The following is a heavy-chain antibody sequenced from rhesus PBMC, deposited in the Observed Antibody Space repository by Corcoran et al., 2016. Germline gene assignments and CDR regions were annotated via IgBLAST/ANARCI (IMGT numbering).Heavy chain of an antibody. D-gene: IGHD3-22*01. Sequence: QVQLVQSGAEVKKPGSSVKVSCKASGYTFTDYYMHWVRQAPHKGLGGMEWITPYKDNTKNAQKFQGRVTMTRDTSTSTAYMELSSLRSEDPAVYYCARALLLLLFDYWGQGVLVTVSS. V-gene: IGHV1S2*01. CDR3: ARALLLLLFDY. CDR1: GYTFTDYY. J-gene: IGHJ4*01. CDR2: ITPYKDNT.